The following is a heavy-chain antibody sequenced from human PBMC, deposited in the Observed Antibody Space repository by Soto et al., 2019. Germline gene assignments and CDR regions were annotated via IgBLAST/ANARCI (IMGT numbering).Heavy chain of an antibody. CDR3: ARDPQKVYFYYLGMDV. V-gene: IGHV3-7*05. J-gene: IGHJ6*02. CDR1: AFTFSSYW. CDR2: IKQDGSEK. Sequence: GGSLRLSCAASAFTFSSYWMSWVRQAPGKGLEWVANIKQDGSEKYYVDSVKGRFTISRDNAKNSLYLQMNSLRAEDTAVYYCARDPQKVYFYYLGMDVWGQGTTVTVSS.